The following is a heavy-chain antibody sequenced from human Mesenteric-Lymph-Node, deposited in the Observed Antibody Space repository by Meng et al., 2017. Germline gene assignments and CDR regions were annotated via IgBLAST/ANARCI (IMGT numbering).Heavy chain of an antibody. Sequence: ESLKISCAASGFTFSSYWMHWVRQAPGKGLVWVSRINMNGSTTTYADSVKGRFTISRDNAKNTLYLQMNSLIAEDTAVYYCARDRIWFGELYSWFDPWGQGTLVTVSS. CDR3: ARDRIWFGELYSWFDP. V-gene: IGHV3-74*01. J-gene: IGHJ5*02. D-gene: IGHD3-10*01. CDR2: INMNGSTT. CDR1: GFTFSSYW.